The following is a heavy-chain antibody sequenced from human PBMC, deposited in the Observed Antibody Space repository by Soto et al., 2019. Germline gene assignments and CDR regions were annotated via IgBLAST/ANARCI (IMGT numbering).Heavy chain of an antibody. CDR3: ASGLDEKASYGMDV. CDR2: IKQDGSEK. J-gene: IGHJ6*02. Sequence: GGSLRLSCAASRFTFSSYWMAWVRQAPGKGLEWVANIKQDGSEKLYVDSVKGRFTISRDNAQKSLYLQMNSLRAEDTAVYFCASGLDEKASYGMDVWGQGTTVTVSS. V-gene: IGHV3-7*01. CDR1: RFTFSSYW.